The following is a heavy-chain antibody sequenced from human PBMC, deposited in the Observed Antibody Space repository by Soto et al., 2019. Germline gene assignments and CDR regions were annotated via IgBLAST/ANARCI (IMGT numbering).Heavy chain of an antibody. CDR1: GFTFSSYA. Sequence: GGSLRLSCAASGFTFSSYAMSWVRQAPGKGLEWVSAISGSGGSKYYADSVKGRFTISRDNSKNTLYLQMNSLRAEDTAVYYCAKVAVRDYVWGSYRPFDYWGQGTLVTVSS. V-gene: IGHV3-23*01. CDR2: ISGSGGSK. D-gene: IGHD3-16*02. CDR3: AKVAVRDYVWGSYRPFDY. J-gene: IGHJ4*02.